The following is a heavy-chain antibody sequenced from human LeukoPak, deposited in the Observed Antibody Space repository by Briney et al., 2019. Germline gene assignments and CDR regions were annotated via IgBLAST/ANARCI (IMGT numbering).Heavy chain of an antibody. Sequence: GGSLRLSCAASGFTVSSNYVSWVRQAPGKGLEWVSVIYSASSTYYADSVKGRFTISRDNSKNTLYLQMNSLRAEDTAVYYCARVLKVGPTPLYGMDVWGQGTTVTVSS. D-gene: IGHD1-26*01. CDR3: ARVLKVGPTPLYGMDV. CDR1: GFTVSSNY. J-gene: IGHJ6*02. CDR2: IYSASST. V-gene: IGHV3-53*01.